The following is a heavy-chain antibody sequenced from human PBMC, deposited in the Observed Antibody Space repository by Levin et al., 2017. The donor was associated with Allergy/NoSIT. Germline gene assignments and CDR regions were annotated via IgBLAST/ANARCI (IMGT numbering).Heavy chain of an antibody. J-gene: IGHJ3*02. CDR3: ARGYSSGWYGDMAFDI. D-gene: IGHD6-19*01. CDR2: IYYSGST. Sequence: SETLSLTCTVSGGSISSYYWSWIRQPPGKGLEWIGYIYYSGSTNYNPSLKSRVTISVDTSKNQFSLKLSSVTAADTAVYYCARGYSSGWYGDMAFDIWGQGTMVTVSS. V-gene: IGHV4-59*01. CDR1: GGSISSYY.